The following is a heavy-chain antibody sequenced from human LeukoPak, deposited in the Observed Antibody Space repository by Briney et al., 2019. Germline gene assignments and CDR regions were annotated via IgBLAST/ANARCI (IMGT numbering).Heavy chain of an antibody. CDR2: IYPGDSDT. J-gene: IGHJ4*02. Sequence: GASLQISCKGSGYSFTSYWIGWVRPLPGKGLEWMGIIYPGDSDTRYSPSFQGQVTISADKSISTAYLQWSSLKASDTAMYYCARLGRAIFGVVTRAYFDYWGQGTLVTVSS. D-gene: IGHD3-3*01. V-gene: IGHV5-51*01. CDR1: GYSFTSYW. CDR3: ARLGRAIFGVVTRAYFDY.